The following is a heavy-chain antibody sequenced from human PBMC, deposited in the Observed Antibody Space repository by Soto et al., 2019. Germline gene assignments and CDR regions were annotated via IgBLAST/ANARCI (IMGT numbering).Heavy chain of an antibody. CDR2: IYYSGST. CDR1: VGSVSSGSYY. J-gene: IGHJ5*02. CDR3: ARGGRYCSGGSCYRSGVWFDP. V-gene: IGHV4-61*01. D-gene: IGHD2-15*01. Sequence: PSETLSLTCTVSVGSVSSGSYYWSWIRQPPGKGLEWIGYIYYSGSTNYNPSLKSRVTISVDTSKNQFSLKLSSVTAADTAVYYCARGGRYCSGGSCYRSGVWFDPWGQGTLVTVSS.